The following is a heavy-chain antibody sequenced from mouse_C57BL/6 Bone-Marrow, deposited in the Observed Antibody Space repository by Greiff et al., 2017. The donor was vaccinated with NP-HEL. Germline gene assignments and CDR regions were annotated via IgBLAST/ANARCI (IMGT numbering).Heavy chain of an antibody. Sequence: VQLQQSGAELARPGASVKLSCKASGYTFTSYGISWVKQSTGQGLEWIGEIYPRSGNTYYNEKFKGKAKLTADKSSSTAYMELRSLTSEDSAVYFCARGGTGTRFAYWGQGTLVTVSA. CDR1: GYTFTSYG. CDR3: ARGGTGTRFAY. J-gene: IGHJ3*01. D-gene: IGHD4-1*01. CDR2: IYPRSGNT. V-gene: IGHV1-81*01.